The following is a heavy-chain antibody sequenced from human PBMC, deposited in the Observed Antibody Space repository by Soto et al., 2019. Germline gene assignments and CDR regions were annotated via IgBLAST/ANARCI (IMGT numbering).Heavy chain of an antibody. Sequence: SVKVSCKASGYTFTGYYMHWVRQAPGQGLEWMGGIIPIFGTANYAQKFQGRVTITADESTSTAYMELSSLRSEDTAVYYCARGRSVIRAFDIWGQGTMVTVSS. CDR1: GYTFTGYY. CDR3: ARGRSVIRAFDI. D-gene: IGHD2-21*02. J-gene: IGHJ3*02. V-gene: IGHV1-69*13. CDR2: IIPIFGTA.